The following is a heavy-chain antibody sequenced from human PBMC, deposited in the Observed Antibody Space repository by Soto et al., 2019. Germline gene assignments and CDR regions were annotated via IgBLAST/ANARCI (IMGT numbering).Heavy chain of an antibody. CDR3: ARSVDGHSDY. J-gene: IGHJ4*02. V-gene: IGHV3-48*02. CDR1: GFTFNIYS. Sequence: EVQLVESGGDLVQRGGSLRLSCAASGFTFNIYSMNWVRQAPGKGLEWFSYITSDTKTIKYADSVKGRFTISRDNAKNSVYLQMHSLRDESTAVYYCARSVDGHSDYWGQGTVVTVSS. D-gene: IGHD6-19*01. CDR2: ITSDTKTI.